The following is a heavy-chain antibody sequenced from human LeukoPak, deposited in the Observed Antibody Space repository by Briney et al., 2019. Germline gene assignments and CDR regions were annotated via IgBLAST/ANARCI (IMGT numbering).Heavy chain of an antibody. D-gene: IGHD3-3*01. J-gene: IGHJ4*02. CDR1: GFTFDDYG. CDR3: ATQQFGVVKGYFDY. CDR2: INWNGGST. V-gene: IGHV3-20*04. Sequence: GGSLRLSCAASGFTFDDYGMSWVRQAPGKGLEWVSGINWNGGSTGYADSVKGRFTTSRDNAKNSLYLQMNSLRAEDTALYYCATQQFGVVKGYFDYWGQGTLVTVSS.